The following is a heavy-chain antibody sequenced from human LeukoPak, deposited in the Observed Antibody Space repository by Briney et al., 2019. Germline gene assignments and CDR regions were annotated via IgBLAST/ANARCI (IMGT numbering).Heavy chain of an antibody. V-gene: IGHV1-2*02. CDR3: ARDRQDTPLLKLRGGKFDY. Sequence: ASAKVSCKTSGGTFSSYAISWVRQAPGQGLEWMGWINPNSGGTNYAQKFQGRVTMTRDTSISTAYMELSRLRSDDTAVFYCARDRQDTPLLKLRGGKFDYWGQGTLVTVSS. J-gene: IGHJ4*02. CDR2: INPNSGGT. D-gene: IGHD1-26*01. CDR1: GGTFSSYA.